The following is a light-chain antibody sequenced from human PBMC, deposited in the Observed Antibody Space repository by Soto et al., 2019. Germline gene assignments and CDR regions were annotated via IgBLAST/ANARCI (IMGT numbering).Light chain of an antibody. J-gene: IGKJ1*01. CDR2: GAA. Sequence: EIVLTQSPGTLSLSPGDRVPLSYRASQSVSSSYLAWYQQKPGQAPRLLIYGAASRANGIPDRFSGSGSGTDFTLTISRLEPEDFAVYYCQQYGSSPQRTFGQGTKVDIK. V-gene: IGKV3-20*01. CDR1: QSVSSSY. CDR3: QQYGSSPQRT.